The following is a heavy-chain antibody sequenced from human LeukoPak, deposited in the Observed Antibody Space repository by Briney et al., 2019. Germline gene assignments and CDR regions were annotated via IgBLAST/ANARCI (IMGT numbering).Heavy chain of an antibody. CDR3: ARGLITIFGVVIITYGMDV. Sequence: ASVKVSCKASGYTFTTYAMHWVRQAPGQRLEWMGWINAGNGNTKYSQKFQGRVTITRDTSTSTAYMELSSLRSEDTAVYYCARGLITIFGVVIITYGMDVWGQGTTVTVSS. J-gene: IGHJ6*02. CDR1: GYTFTTYA. V-gene: IGHV1-3*01. CDR2: INAGNGNT. D-gene: IGHD3-3*01.